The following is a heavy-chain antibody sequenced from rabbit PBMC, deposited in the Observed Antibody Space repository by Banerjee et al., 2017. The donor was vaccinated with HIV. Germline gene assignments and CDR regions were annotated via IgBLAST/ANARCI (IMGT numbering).Heavy chain of an antibody. CDR3: ARDYAGHVDYGYGEFNL. Sequence: QQQLEESGGGLVKPGGTLTLTCKASGIDFSSSYYMCWVRQAPGKGLEWIACIYAGSSGSTYYASWAKGRFTISKTSSTTVTLQMTSLTAADTATYFCARDYAGHVDYGYGEFNLWGPGTLVTVS. V-gene: IGHV1S45*01. CDR1: GIDFSSSYY. CDR2: IYAGSSGST. J-gene: IGHJ4*01. D-gene: IGHD6-1*01.